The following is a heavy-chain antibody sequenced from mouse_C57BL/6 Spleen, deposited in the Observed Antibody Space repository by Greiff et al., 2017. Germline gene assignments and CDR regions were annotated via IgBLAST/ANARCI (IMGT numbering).Heavy chain of an antibody. V-gene: IGHV1-76*01. J-gene: IGHJ4*01. D-gene: IGHD1-3*01. CDR3: AKSDSSYYYAMDY. CDR2: IYPGSGNT. CDR1: GYTFTDYY. Sequence: QVQLQQSGAELVRPGASVKLSCTASGYTFTDYYINWVKQRPGQGLEWIARIYPGSGNTYYNEKFKGKATLTAEKSSSTAYMQLSSLTSEDSDVYFDAKSDSSYYYAMDYWGQGTSVTVSS.